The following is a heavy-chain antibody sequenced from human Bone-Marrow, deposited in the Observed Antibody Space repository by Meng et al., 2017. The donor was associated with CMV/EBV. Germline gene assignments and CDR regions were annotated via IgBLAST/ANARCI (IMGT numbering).Heavy chain of an antibody. D-gene: IGHD5-12*01. Sequence: GGSLRLSCAASGFIFSDHYMTWIRQAPGKGLQWVAYISSGGGNIYYADSVEGLFTISRDNAKKSLYLQMNNLRAEDTALYFCARQYDGFDPYYFDYWGHGTLVTVSS. J-gene: IGHJ4*01. CDR1: GFIFSDHY. V-gene: IGHV3-11*04. CDR3: ARQYDGFDPYYFDY. CDR2: ISSGGGNI.